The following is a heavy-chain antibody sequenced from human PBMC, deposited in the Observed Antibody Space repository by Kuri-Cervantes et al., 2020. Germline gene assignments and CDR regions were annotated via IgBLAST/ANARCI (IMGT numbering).Heavy chain of an antibody. CDR2: INPSGGST. Sequence: ASVKVSCKASGYTFTSYYMHWVRQAPGQGLEWMGIINPSGGSTSYAQKFQGRVTMTRNTSMSTAYMELSSLRSEDTAVYYCARGRIRGRLGDYIWGSYPEYFDYWGQGTLVTVSS. J-gene: IGHJ4*02. CDR1: GYTFTSYY. V-gene: IGHV1-46*01. CDR3: ARGRIRGRLGDYIWGSYPEYFDY. D-gene: IGHD3-16*02.